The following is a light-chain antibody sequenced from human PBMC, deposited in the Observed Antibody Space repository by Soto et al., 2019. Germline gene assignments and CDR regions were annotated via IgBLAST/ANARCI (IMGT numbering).Light chain of an antibody. J-gene: IGKJ2*01. Sequence: EIVMTQSPATLSVSPGERATLSCRASQSVSSNLAWYQHKPGQAPRLLIYGASTRATGIPARLSASGSGTEFSLTISSLQSEDLAVYYCQQYNNWPPKQYTFGQGTKLEIK. V-gene: IGKV3-15*01. CDR1: QSVSSN. CDR2: GAS. CDR3: QQYNNWPPKQYT.